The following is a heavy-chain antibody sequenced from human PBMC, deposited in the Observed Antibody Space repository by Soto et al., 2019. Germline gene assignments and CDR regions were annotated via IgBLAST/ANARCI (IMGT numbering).Heavy chain of an antibody. CDR1: GSIFRRSW. J-gene: IGHJ3*01. Sequence: EMQLVEFGGGLVQPGGSLRLSCAMSGSIFRRSWMSWVRQSPGKGLEWVANINQDGREKNFADSVRRRFTISRDNAKNSLYLQMDSLRADDSAVYFCAREVGTPMVWGALDVWGQGTTVAVSS. CDR3: AREVGTPMVWGALDV. D-gene: IGHD3-10*01. V-gene: IGHV3-7*03. CDR2: INQDGREK.